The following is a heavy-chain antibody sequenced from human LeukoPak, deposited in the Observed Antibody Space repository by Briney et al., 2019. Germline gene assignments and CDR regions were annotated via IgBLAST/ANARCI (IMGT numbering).Heavy chain of an antibody. CDR2: ISAYNGNT. Sequence: GASVKVSCKASGYTFTNFGISWVRQAPGQGLEWMGWISAYNGNTNYAQRLQGRVTMTTDTSTSTAYMELRSLRSDDTAVYYCARDRGYGDYNTQDLFVYWGQGTLVTVSS. CDR1: GYTFTNFG. J-gene: IGHJ4*02. V-gene: IGHV1-18*01. D-gene: IGHD4-17*01. CDR3: ARDRGYGDYNTQDLFVY.